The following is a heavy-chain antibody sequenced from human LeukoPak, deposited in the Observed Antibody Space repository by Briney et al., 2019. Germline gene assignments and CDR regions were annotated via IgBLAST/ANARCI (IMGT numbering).Heavy chain of an antibody. Sequence: SETLSLTCAVYGGSFSGYYWSWIRQPPGKGLEWIGEINHSGSTNYNPSLKSRVTMSVDTSKNQFSLKLSSVTTADTAVYYCARGRYYDSSGYYSYYYYGMDVWGQGTTVTVSS. V-gene: IGHV4-34*01. CDR1: GGSFSGYY. D-gene: IGHD3-22*01. J-gene: IGHJ6*02. CDR2: INHSGST. CDR3: ARGRYYDSSGYYSYYYYGMDV.